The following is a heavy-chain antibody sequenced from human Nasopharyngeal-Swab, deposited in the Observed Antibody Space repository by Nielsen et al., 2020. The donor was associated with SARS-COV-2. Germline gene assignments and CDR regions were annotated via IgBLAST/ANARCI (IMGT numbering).Heavy chain of an antibody. V-gene: IGHV4-61*08. CDR1: GGSVSRVGYY. Sequence: SETLSLTCTVSGGSVSRVGYYWSWIRQAPGKGLEWIGYVDYRGSTSYNPSLKGRVTTSVDTSKNQFSLRLSSVTAADTAVYYCAGIPYGGGHSSYGWFDLWGQGILVTVSS. CDR3: AGIPYGGGHSSYGWFDL. CDR2: VDYRGST. J-gene: IGHJ5*02. D-gene: IGHD2-21*02.